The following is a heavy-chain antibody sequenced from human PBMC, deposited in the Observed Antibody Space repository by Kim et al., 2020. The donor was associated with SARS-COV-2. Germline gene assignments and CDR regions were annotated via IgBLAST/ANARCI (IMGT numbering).Heavy chain of an antibody. J-gene: IGHJ4*02. CDR3: ARDRRYYDSSGYYSRLIFDY. CDR2: IYYSGST. CDR1: GGSISSGGYY. V-gene: IGHV4-31*03. D-gene: IGHD3-22*01. Sequence: SETLSLTCTVSGGSISSGGYYWSWIRQHPGKGLEWIGYIYYSGSTYYNPSLKSRVTISVDTSKNQFSLKLSSVTAADTAVYYCARDRRYYDSSGYYSRLIFDYWGQGTLVTVSS.